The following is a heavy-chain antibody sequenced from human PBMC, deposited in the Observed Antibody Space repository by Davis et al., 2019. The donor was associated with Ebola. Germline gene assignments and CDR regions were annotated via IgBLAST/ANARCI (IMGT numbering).Heavy chain of an antibody. V-gene: IGHV1-18*01. Sequence: ASVKVSCKASGYTFTSYDINWVRQATGQGLEWMGWISGYNGNTDSAPKVQGRVTMTTDRSTSTAHMELRSLRSEDTAVYYCARGYSGSYLDYWGQGTLVTVSS. J-gene: IGHJ4*02. CDR2: ISGYNGNT. CDR1: GYTFTSYD. CDR3: ARGYSGSYLDY. D-gene: IGHD1-26*01.